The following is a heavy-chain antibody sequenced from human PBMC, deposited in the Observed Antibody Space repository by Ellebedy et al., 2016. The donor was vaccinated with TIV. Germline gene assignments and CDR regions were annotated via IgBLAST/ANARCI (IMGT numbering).Heavy chain of an antibody. D-gene: IGHD5-12*01. V-gene: IGHV3-33*01. CDR1: GFTFSSYG. Sequence: GESLKISCAASGFTFSSYGMHWVRQAPGKGLEWVAVIWYDGSNKYYADSVKGRFTISRDNSKNTLYLQMNSLRAEDTAVYYCARVERYSGYDSWGYYYYGMDVWGQGTTVTVSS. CDR3: ARVERYSGYDSWGYYYYGMDV. CDR2: IWYDGSNK. J-gene: IGHJ6*02.